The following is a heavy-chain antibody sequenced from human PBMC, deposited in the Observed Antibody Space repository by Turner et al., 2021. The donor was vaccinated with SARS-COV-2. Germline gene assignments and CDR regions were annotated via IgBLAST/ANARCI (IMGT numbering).Heavy chain of an antibody. V-gene: IGHV3-21*02. Sequence: EVQLVESGGGLVKPGGSLRLCCAASGFTFSSYSMNWVRQAPGKGVEWVSFISSSSSYIYDAAAVKGRFTITRDNDKNSLYLQMNSLRDEDTAEYYCARWHYFDSSGYYTKAFDIWGQGTMVTVSS. CDR3: ARWHYFDSSGYYTKAFDI. D-gene: IGHD3-22*01. CDR2: ISSSSSYI. J-gene: IGHJ3*02. CDR1: GFTFSSYS.